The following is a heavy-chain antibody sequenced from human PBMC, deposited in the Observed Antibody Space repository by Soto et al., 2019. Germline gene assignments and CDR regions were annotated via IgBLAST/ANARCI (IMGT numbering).Heavy chain of an antibody. Sequence: EVQLVESGGGLVQPGGSLRLSCAASGFTVNSNYMSWGRQAPGKGLEWVSVIYSGGTTYYADSVRGRFTISRDNARNTLYLQMNSLRAGDTAVYYCARDWGLCSGGSCYGADYWGQGTLVTVSS. D-gene: IGHD2-15*01. CDR1: GFTVNSNY. CDR2: IYSGGTT. V-gene: IGHV3-66*01. CDR3: ARDWGLCSGGSCYGADY. J-gene: IGHJ4*02.